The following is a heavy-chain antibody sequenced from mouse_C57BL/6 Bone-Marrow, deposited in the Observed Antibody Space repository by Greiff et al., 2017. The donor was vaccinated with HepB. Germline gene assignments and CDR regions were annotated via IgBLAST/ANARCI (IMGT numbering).Heavy chain of an antibody. D-gene: IGHD2-1*01. CDR1: GYTFTDYY. J-gene: IGHJ2*01. V-gene: IGHV1-75*01. Sequence: QVQLKQSGPELVKPGASVKISCKASGYTFTDYYINWVKQRPGQGLEWIGWIFPGSGSTYYNEKFKGKATLTVDKSSSTAYMLLSSLTSEDSAVYFCARWGYYGNYGWFDYWGQGTTLTVSS. CDR3: ARWGYYGNYGWFDY. CDR2: IFPGSGST.